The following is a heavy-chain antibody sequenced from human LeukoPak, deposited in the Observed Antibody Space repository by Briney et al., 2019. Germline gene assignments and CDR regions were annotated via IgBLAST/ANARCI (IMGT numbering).Heavy chain of an antibody. CDR3: ARDDSGTYDY. J-gene: IGHJ4*02. CDR2: IWYGGSNK. D-gene: IGHD1-26*01. Sequence: GGSLRLSCAASGFTFSNYGMHWVRQAPGKGLEWVAIIWYGGSNKYYADSVKGRFTISRDNSKNTLFLQMNSLRVEDTAVYYCARDDSGTYDYWGQGTLVTVSS. CDR1: GFTFSNYG. V-gene: IGHV3-33*08.